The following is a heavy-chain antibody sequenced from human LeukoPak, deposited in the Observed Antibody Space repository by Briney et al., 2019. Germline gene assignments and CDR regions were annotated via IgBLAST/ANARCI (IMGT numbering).Heavy chain of an antibody. CDR2: ISWNSGSI. V-gene: IGHV3-9*01. D-gene: IGHD6-19*01. CDR1: GFTFDDYA. Sequence: GRSLRLSCAASGFTFDDYAMHWVRQAPGKGLEWVSGISWNSGSIDYADSVKGRFTISRDNAKNSLYLQMNSLRVEDTAFYYCAKDNRRHYTSGPNPDSLHWGQGALVTVSS. J-gene: IGHJ4*02. CDR3: AKDNRRHYTSGPNPDSLH.